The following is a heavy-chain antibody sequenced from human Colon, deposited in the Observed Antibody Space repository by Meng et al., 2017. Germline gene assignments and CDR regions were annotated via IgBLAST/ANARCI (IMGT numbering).Heavy chain of an antibody. CDR2: IYHSGST. D-gene: IGHD2-2*01. Sequence: QVPLQESGPGLGKPSGTLSLPCAVSCGSISSSNWGSWVRQPPGKGLEWIGEIYHSGSTNYNPSLKSRVTISVDKSKNQFSLKLSSVTAADTAVYYCASGRKYCSSTSCYGQFDYWGQGTLVTVSS. CDR1: CGSISSSNW. V-gene: IGHV4-4*02. CDR3: ASGRKYCSSTSCYGQFDY. J-gene: IGHJ4*02.